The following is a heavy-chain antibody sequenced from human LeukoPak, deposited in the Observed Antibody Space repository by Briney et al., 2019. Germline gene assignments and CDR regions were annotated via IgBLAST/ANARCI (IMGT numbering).Heavy chain of an antibody. J-gene: IGHJ4*02. CDR2: IYYSGST. Sequence: SQTLSLTCTVSGGSISSGDYYWSWIRQPPGKGLEWIGYIYYSGSTNYNPSLKSRVTISVDTSKNQFSLKLSSVTAADTAVYYCARAGVIQRYDIDYWGQGTLVTVSS. V-gene: IGHV4-61*08. CDR1: GGSISSGDYY. CDR3: ARAGVIQRYDIDY. D-gene: IGHD3-16*02.